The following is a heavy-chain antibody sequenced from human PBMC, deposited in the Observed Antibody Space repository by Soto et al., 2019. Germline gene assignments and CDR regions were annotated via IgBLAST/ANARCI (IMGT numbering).Heavy chain of an antibody. D-gene: IGHD2-2*02. CDR2: IWYDGSNK. J-gene: IGHJ6*03. V-gene: IGHV3-33*01. Sequence: PGGSLRLSCAASGFTFSSYVMHWVRQAPGKGLEWVAVIWYDGSNKYYADSVKGRFTISRDNSKNTLYLQMNSLRAEDTAVYYCARDSAPIHTGYYMDVWGKGTTVTVSS. CDR1: GFTFSSYV. CDR3: ARDSAPIHTGYYMDV.